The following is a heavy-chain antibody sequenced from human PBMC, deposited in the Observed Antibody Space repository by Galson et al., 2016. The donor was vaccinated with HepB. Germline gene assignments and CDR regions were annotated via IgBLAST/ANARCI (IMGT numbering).Heavy chain of an antibody. CDR2: TYYRSQWYN. V-gene: IGHV6-1*01. CDR3: AKDKVVAGVLDS. CDR1: GDSVSSNNAA. J-gene: IGHJ4*02. Sequence: CAISGDSVSSNNAAWNWIRQSPSRGLEWLGRTYYRSQWYNDYAVSVRSRLIIDPDTSKNQFSLQLRSVTPDDTAIYYCAKDKVVAGVLDSWGQGILVTVSS. D-gene: IGHD6-19*01.